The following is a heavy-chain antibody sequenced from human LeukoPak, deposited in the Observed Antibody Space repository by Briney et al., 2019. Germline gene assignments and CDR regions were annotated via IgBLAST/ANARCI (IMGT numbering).Heavy chain of an antibody. CDR1: GYTFTSYG. D-gene: IGHD3-22*01. J-gene: IGHJ4*02. Sequence: GASVKVSCKASGYTFTSYGISWVRQAPGQGLECMGWISAYNGNTNYAQKLQGRVTMTTDTSTSTAYMELRSLRSDDTAVYYCARDASYDSSGYYYFDYWGQGTLVTVSS. V-gene: IGHV1-18*01. CDR2: ISAYNGNT. CDR3: ARDASYDSSGYYYFDY.